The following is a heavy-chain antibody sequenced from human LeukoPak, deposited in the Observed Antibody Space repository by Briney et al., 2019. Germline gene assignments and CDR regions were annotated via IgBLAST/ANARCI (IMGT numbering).Heavy chain of an antibody. J-gene: IGHJ4*02. D-gene: IGHD3-22*01. CDR3: ARDQGYDYYDSSGYVF. Sequence: GGSLRLSCAASGFTFSSYAMHWVRQAPGKGLEWVAVISYDGSNKYYADSVKGRFTISRDNSKNTLYLQMNSLGAEDTAVYYCARDQGYDYYDSSGYVFWGQGTLVTVSS. CDR1: GFTFSSYA. CDR2: ISYDGSNK. V-gene: IGHV3-30*01.